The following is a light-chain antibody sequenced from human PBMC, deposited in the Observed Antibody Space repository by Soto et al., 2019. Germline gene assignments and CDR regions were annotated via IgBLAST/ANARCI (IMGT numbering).Light chain of an antibody. CDR2: DAS. Sequence: DIQMTQSPSTLSASVGDRVTITCRASHIISSCLAWYQQKPGKAPKVLIYDASSLQSGVPSRFRGSGSGTDFTLTISSLKPEDLATYYCQQANSFPPTFGQGTRLEIK. CDR1: HIISSC. J-gene: IGKJ5*01. CDR3: QQANSFPPT. V-gene: IGKV1-12*01.